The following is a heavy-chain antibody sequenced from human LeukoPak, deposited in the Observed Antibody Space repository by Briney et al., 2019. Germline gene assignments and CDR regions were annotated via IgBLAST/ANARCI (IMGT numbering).Heavy chain of an antibody. V-gene: IGHV1-2*02. CDR2: INPNSGGT. J-gene: IGHJ4*02. D-gene: IGHD3-22*01. CDR3: ARGQPKYYYDSSGYYVDDY. Sequence: ASVKVSCKASGYTFTGYYMHWVRQAPGQGLEWMGWINPNSGGTNYAQKFQGRVTMTRDTSISTAYMELSRLRSDDTAVYYGARGQPKYYYDSSGYYVDDYWGQGTLVTVSS. CDR1: GYTFTGYY.